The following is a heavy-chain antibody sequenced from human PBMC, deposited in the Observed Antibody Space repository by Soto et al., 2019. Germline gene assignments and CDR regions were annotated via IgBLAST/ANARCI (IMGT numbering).Heavy chain of an antibody. Sequence: QVQLVQSGAEVKKPGASVKVSCKASGYTFASYAISWMRQAPGQGLEWMGWISAYNGNTNYAQKLQGRVTMTTDTSTNTAYTELRILRSDDTAVYYCARDPPPPDYWGQGTLVTVSS. V-gene: IGHV1-18*01. CDR3: ARDPPPPDY. J-gene: IGHJ4*02. CDR1: GYTFASYA. CDR2: ISAYNGNT.